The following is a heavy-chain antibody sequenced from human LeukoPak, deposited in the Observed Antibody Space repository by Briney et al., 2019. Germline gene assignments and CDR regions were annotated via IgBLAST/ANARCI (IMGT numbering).Heavy chain of an antibody. CDR1: RSTSRRNF. V-gene: IGHV3-7*01. J-gene: IGHJ4*02. CDR2: IDQDRSVR. Sequence: GGSLRLSCAVSRSTSRRNFMSSVRQTPEKGLEWVANIDQDRSVRNYVDAVKGRFTISRDNAKNSLFLQMTSLRAEDTAIYYCASGAGWESAYWGQGTLVTVS. D-gene: IGHD1-26*01. CDR3: ASGAGWESAY.